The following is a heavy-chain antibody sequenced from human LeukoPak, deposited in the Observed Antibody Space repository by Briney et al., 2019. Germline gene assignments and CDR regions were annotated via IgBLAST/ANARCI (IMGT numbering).Heavy chain of an antibody. CDR3: AREAIAAGVNIHPFDY. CDR1: GFTFRSYG. D-gene: IGHD6-13*01. CDR2: ISYDGNK. Sequence: GRSLRLSCAASGFTFRSYGMHWVRQAPGKGLEWVAVISYDGNKYYADSVKGRFTISRDNSKNTLYLQMNSLRDEDTAVYYCAREAIAAGVNIHPFDYWGQGTLVTVSS. J-gene: IGHJ4*02. V-gene: IGHV3-30*03.